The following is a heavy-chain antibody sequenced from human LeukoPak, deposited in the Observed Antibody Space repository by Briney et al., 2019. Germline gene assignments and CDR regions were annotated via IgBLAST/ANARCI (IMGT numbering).Heavy chain of an antibody. D-gene: IGHD2-2*01. CDR1: GGSFSGYY. Sequence: PSETLSHTCAVYGGSFSGYYWSWIRQPPGKGLEWIGEINHSGSTNYNPSLKSRVTISVDTSKNQFSLKLSSVTAADTAVYYCAIHIVVVPAAKKKNWFDPWGQGTLVTVSS. CDR3: AIHIVVVPAAKKKNWFDP. V-gene: IGHV4-34*01. J-gene: IGHJ5*02. CDR2: INHSGST.